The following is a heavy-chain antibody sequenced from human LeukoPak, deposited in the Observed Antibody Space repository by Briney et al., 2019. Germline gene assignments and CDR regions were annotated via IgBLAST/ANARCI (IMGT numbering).Heavy chain of an antibody. CDR1: GGTFSTSA. V-gene: IGHV1-69*13. CDR3: ARALGEIAVTAFYLHYDFDI. Sequence: ASVKVSCKASGGTFSTSAISWVRQAPGQGLEWMGGIIPFFVTPNYAQKFQGRVTITADESTSTAYMELSSLRSEDTAMYYCARALGEIAVTAFYLHYDFDIRGQGTMVTVSS. CDR2: IIPFFVTP. J-gene: IGHJ3*02. D-gene: IGHD4-23*01.